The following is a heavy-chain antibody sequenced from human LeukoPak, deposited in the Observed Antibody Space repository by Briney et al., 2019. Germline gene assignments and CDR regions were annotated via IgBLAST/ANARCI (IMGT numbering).Heavy chain of an antibody. J-gene: IGHJ6*02. D-gene: IGHD5-12*01. Sequence: NPSETLSLTCTVSGGSISSGSYYWGWIRQPPGKGLEWIGSIYYSGSTYYNPSLKSRVTISVDTSKNQFSLKLSSVTAADTAVYYCARHAYEGYYGMDVWGQGTTVTVSS. CDR3: ARHAYEGYYGMDV. V-gene: IGHV4-39*01. CDR2: IYYSGST. CDR1: GGSISSGSYY.